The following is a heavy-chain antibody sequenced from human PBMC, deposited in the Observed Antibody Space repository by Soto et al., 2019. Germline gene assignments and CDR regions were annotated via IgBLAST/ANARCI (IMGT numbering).Heavy chain of an antibody. CDR3: ARESGRGYSGYDPYYYYGMDV. CDR2: IIPIFGTA. Sequence: GASVKVSCKASGGTFSSYAISWVRQAPGQGLEWMGGIIPIFGTANYAQKFQGRVTITADESTSTAYMELSSLRSEDTAVYYCARESGRGYSGYDPYYYYGMDVWGQGTTLTVSS. D-gene: IGHD5-12*01. J-gene: IGHJ6*02. V-gene: IGHV1-69*13. CDR1: GGTFSSYA.